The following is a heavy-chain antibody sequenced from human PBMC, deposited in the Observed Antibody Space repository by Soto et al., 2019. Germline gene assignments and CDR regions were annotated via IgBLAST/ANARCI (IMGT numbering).Heavy chain of an antibody. D-gene: IGHD3-3*01. CDR2: ISSSSSYI. CDR1: GFTFSSYS. CDR3: ARDWSGNFDY. V-gene: IGHV3-21*01. Sequence: EVQLVESGGGLVKPGGSLRLSCAASGFTFSSYSMNWIRQAPGKGLEWVSSISSSSSYIYYADSVKGRFTISRDNAKNSLYLQMNSLRAEDTAVYYCARDWSGNFDYWGQGTLVTVSS. J-gene: IGHJ4*02.